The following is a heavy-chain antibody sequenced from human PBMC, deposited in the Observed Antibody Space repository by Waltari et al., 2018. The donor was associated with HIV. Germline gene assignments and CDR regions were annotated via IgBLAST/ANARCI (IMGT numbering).Heavy chain of an antibody. Sequence: QVQLQESGPGLVKPSETLSLTCTVSGGSISTYYCSWIRQPPGKGLEWIGYISYSGSTNYNPSLKSRVTISVDTSKNQFSLKLSSVTAADTAVYYCAREGDFWSGRSYYYYGMDVWGQGTTVTVSS. D-gene: IGHD3-3*01. CDR1: GGSISTYY. CDR3: AREGDFWSGRSYYYYGMDV. J-gene: IGHJ6*02. V-gene: IGHV4-59*01. CDR2: ISYSGST.